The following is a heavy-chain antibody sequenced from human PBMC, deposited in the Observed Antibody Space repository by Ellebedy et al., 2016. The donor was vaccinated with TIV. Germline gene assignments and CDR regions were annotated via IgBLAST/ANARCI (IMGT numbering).Heavy chain of an antibody. CDR3: ARDGKEDAGRDIVVVVAAHYYYGMDV. V-gene: IGHV3-21*01. CDR2: ISSSSSYI. CDR1: RFTFSSYS. J-gene: IGHJ6*02. D-gene: IGHD2-15*01. Sequence: PGGSLRLSCAASRFTFSSYSMNWVRQAPGKGLEWVSSISSSSSYIYYADAVKGRFTISRDNAKNSLYLQMNSLSAEDTAVYDCARDGKEDAGRDIVVVVAAHYYYGMDVWGQGTTVTVSS.